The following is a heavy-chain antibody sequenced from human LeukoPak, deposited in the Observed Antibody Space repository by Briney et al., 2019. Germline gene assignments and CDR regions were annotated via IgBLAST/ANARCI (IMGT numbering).Heavy chain of an antibody. Sequence: SETLSLTCTVSGGSINDYFWSWIRQPPGKGLEWIGYIYNSGSTNYNPSLKSRVSISADTSKNQFSLNLSSVTAADPAVYYCARLHFAAAEEFDPWGQGTLVTVPS. CDR1: GGSINDYF. J-gene: IGHJ5*02. CDR2: IYNSGST. CDR3: ARLHFAAAEEFDP. D-gene: IGHD6-13*01. V-gene: IGHV4-59*08.